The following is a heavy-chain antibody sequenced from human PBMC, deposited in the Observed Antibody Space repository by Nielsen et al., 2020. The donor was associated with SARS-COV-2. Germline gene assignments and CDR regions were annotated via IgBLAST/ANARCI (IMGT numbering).Heavy chain of an antibody. Sequence: GGSLRLSCVASGFTFRDYAMTWVRQAPGKGLEWVSTISGSGGSTYYADSVKGRFTISRDNSKNTLYLQMNSLRAEDTAVYYCAKFMANYVWGSYRPTPFDYWGQGTLVTVSS. J-gene: IGHJ4*02. CDR3: AKFMANYVWGSYRPTPFDY. V-gene: IGHV3-23*01. D-gene: IGHD3-16*02. CDR2: ISGSGGST. CDR1: GFTFRDYA.